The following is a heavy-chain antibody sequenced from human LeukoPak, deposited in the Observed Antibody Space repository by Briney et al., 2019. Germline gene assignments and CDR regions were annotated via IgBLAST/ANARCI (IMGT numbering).Heavy chain of an antibody. J-gene: IGHJ4*02. Sequence: GGSLRLSCAASGFTFSDNYMSWIRQAPGKGLGWVSYISGSGSTIYYTDSVKGRFTISRDNAKNSLFLQMNSLRAEDTAVYYCARDDYSSSSVDYWGQGTLVTVSS. V-gene: IGHV3-11*01. D-gene: IGHD6-6*01. CDR1: GFTFSDNY. CDR3: ARDDYSSSSVDY. CDR2: ISGSGSTI.